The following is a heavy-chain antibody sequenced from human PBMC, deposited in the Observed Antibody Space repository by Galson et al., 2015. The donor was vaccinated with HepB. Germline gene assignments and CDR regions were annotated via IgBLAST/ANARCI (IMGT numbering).Heavy chain of an antibody. CDR1: GFTFSSYT. CDR2: ITSSSSSK. CDR3: ARDFGYCSSSNDCSYYGMDV. D-gene: IGHD2-2*03. Sequence: SLRLSCAASGFTFSSYTMNWVRQAPGKGLEWVSSITSSSSSKYYADSLKGRFTISRDNAKNSLYLQMNSLRAEDSAVYYCARDFGYCSSSNDCSYYGMDVWGQGTTVTVSS. V-gene: IGHV3-21*01. J-gene: IGHJ6*02.